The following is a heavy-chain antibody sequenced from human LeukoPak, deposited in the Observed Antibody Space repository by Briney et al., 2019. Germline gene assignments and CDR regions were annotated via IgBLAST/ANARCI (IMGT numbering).Heavy chain of an antibody. CDR1: GYRFSSYW. Sequence: GESLKISCEGSGYRFSSYWIGWVRQMPGKGLEWMGIIYPGDSETKCSPSFQGQVTISADRAISTAYIQWSSLKASDSAIYYCARLGIAGAGTQDAFDIWGQGTMVTVSS. V-gene: IGHV5-51*01. D-gene: IGHD6-13*01. J-gene: IGHJ3*02. CDR2: IYPGDSET. CDR3: ARLGIAGAGTQDAFDI.